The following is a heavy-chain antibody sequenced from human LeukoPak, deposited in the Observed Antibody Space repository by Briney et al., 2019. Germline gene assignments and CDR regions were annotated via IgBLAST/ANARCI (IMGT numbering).Heavy chain of an antibody. CDR1: GFIFSTYS. J-gene: IGHJ3*02. V-gene: IGHV3-21*01. D-gene: IGHD6-19*01. CDR2: IRSSSSHI. CDR3: ARVYGSGLSRQIDAIDI. Sequence: GESLRLSCAASGFIFSTYSMNWIRQAPGKGLEWVSSIRSSSSHIYYANSVKGRFTTSRDNAKNSLYLQMNSRRGDDTAVYYCARVYGSGLSRQIDAIDIWGQGTMVTVSS.